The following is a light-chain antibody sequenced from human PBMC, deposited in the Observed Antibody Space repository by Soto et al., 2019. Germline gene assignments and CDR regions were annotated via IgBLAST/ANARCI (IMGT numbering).Light chain of an antibody. J-gene: IGLJ3*02. CDR2: DVN. V-gene: IGLV2-8*01. Sequence: QSALTQPPSASGSPGQSVTFFCTGTSSDVGGYNYVSWYQQHPGKAPKLMIYDVNKRPSGVPDRFSGSKSGNTASLTVSGLQTEDEADFYCSSYAGNNIFLFGGGTKLTVL. CDR1: SSDVGGYNY. CDR3: SSYAGNNIFL.